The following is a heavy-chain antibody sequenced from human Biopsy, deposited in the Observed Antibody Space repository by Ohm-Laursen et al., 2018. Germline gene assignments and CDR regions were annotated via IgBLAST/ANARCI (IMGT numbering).Heavy chain of an antibody. V-gene: IGHV3-74*01. CDR1: GFTFSSYW. Sequence: SLRLSCTASGFTFSSYWMHWIRHVPGKGLVWVSRIKTDGSVITYADSVKGRFTISRDNAKNRLYLQMNSLRAEGTAIYYCARDSTINTVTTADYWGQGTLVTVSS. D-gene: IGHD4-11*01. CDR3: ARDSTINTVTTADY. CDR2: IKTDGSVI. J-gene: IGHJ4*02.